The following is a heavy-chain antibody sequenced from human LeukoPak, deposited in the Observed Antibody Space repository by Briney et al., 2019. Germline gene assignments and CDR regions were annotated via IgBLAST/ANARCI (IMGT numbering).Heavy chain of an antibody. Sequence: TLSLTCTVSGGSISSGGYYWSWIRQHPGKGLEWIGYIYYSGSTYYNPSLKSRVTISVDTSKNQFSLKLSSVTAADTAVYYCARDLVRGSGWAPNAFDIWGQGTMVTVSS. CDR2: IYYSGST. D-gene: IGHD6-19*01. J-gene: IGHJ3*02. CDR1: GGSISSGGYY. CDR3: ARDLVRGSGWAPNAFDI. V-gene: IGHV4-31*03.